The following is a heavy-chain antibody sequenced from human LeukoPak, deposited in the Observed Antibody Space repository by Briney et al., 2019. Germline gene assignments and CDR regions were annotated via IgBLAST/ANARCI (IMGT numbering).Heavy chain of an antibody. CDR3: AKDRIAAAVFHYYYGMDV. J-gene: IGHJ6*02. CDR1: GFTFSSYG. Sequence: GWSLRLSCAASGFTFSSYGMHWVRQAPGKGLEWVAVISYDGSNKYYADSVQGRFTNSRDNSKNTLYLQMNSLRAEDTAVYYCAKDRIAAAVFHYYYGMDVWGQGTTVTVSS. D-gene: IGHD6-13*01. V-gene: IGHV3-30*18. CDR2: ISYDGSNK.